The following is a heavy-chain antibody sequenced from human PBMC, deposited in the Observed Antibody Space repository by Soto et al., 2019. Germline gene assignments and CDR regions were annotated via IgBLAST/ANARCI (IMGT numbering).Heavy chain of an antibody. CDR3: VKNYIQLYF. V-gene: IGHV3-33*06. D-gene: IGHD5-18*01. Sequence: QVQLVESGGGVVQPGRSLRLSCAASGFTFSSYGMHWVRQAPGKGLEWVAVIWYDGSNKYYADSVKGRFTISRDNSKNTLYLEMNSLRAEDTAVYYCVKNYIQLYFGGQGTLVTVSS. CDR2: IWYDGSNK. CDR1: GFTFSSYG. J-gene: IGHJ4*02.